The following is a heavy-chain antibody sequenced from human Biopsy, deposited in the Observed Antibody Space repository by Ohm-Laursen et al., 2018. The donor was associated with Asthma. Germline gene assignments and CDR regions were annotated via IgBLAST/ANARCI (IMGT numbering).Heavy chain of an antibody. CDR1: GASITTPNY. Sequence: SLTLSLTCAVSGASITTPNYSAWIRQPPGRGLEWLGSIYYTGNSFYSSSLRSRLTMSVATSRSQFSLWLTSVTAADRGVYYCARHWSGNGWEDVHNWFDPWGPGIGVTVSS. CDR3: ARHWSGNGWEDVHNWFDP. V-gene: IGHV4-39*01. J-gene: IGHJ5*02. D-gene: IGHD1-26*01. CDR2: IYYTGNS.